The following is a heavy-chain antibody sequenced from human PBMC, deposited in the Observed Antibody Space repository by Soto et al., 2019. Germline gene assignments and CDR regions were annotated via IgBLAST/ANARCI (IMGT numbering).Heavy chain of an antibody. Sequence: SVKVSCKASGGTFSSYTISWVRQAPGQGLEWMGRIIPILGIANYAQKFQGRVTITADKSTSTAYMELSSLRSEDTAVYYCARNYYDSSGRGNYYYYYGLDVWGQGTTVTVSS. CDR1: GGTFSSYT. V-gene: IGHV1-69*02. J-gene: IGHJ6*02. D-gene: IGHD3-22*01. CDR3: ARNYYDSSGRGNYYYYYGLDV. CDR2: IIPILGIA.